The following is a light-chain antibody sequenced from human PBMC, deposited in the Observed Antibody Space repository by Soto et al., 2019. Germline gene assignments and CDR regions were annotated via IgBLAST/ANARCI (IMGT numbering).Light chain of an antibody. CDR1: QSISSW. Sequence: DIQMTQSPSTLSASVGDRVTITCRASQSISSWLAWYQQKPGKAPKLLIYDASSLESGVPSRFSGSGSGTEFTLTISSLQPDDFATYYCQQYNSYSTFGQGTKVE. CDR2: DAS. V-gene: IGKV1-5*01. J-gene: IGKJ1*01. CDR3: QQYNSYST.